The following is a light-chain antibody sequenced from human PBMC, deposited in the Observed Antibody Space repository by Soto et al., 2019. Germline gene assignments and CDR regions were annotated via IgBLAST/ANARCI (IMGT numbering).Light chain of an antibody. V-gene: IGLV1-51*01. J-gene: IGLJ3*02. Sequence: QSVLTQPPSGSAAPGQKVTISCTGSSSNIENSYVPWYRQLPGTAPKLLIYETDKRPTGTPDRFSGSKSGTSATLGITGLQAGDEADYYCGTWDSSLSAWVFGGGTKVTVL. CDR2: ETD. CDR3: GTWDSSLSAWV. CDR1: SSNIENSY.